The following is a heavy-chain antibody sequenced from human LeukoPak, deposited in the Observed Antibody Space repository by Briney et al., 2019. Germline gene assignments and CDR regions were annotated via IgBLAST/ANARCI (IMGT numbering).Heavy chain of an antibody. V-gene: IGHV3-21*01. CDR3: AKSAYCGVECFRFDQ. CDR2: ISSSRTYI. CDR1: GFSFNDYT. Sequence: PGGSLRLSCAASGFSFNDYTMNWVRQAPGKGLEWVSSISSSRTYIYYADSVKGRVTISRDNPKSSLYLQMNSLRAEDTAVYYCAKSAYCGVECFRFDQWGQGTLVPVSS. J-gene: IGHJ4*02. D-gene: IGHD2-21*01.